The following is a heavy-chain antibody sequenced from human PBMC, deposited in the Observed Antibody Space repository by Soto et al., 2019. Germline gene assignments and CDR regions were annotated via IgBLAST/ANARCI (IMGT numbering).Heavy chain of an antibody. CDR2: ISGSGGST. Sequence: PGGSLRLSCAASGFTFSSNAMSWVRQAPGKGLEWVSAISGSGGSTYYADSAKGRFTISRDNSKNTLYLQMNSLRVEDTAVYYCAKEGVGYSYDSSGYRLLPRLKYFQHWGQGTLVTVFS. J-gene: IGHJ1*01. D-gene: IGHD3-22*01. V-gene: IGHV3-23*01. CDR3: AKEGVGYSYDSSGYRLLPRLKYFQH. CDR1: GFTFSSNA.